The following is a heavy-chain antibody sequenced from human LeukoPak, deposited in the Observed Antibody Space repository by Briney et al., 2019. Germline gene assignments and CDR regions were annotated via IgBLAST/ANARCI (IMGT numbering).Heavy chain of an antibody. J-gene: IGHJ6*02. CDR1: GGSISSYY. CDR3: ARTYGSGSYTPYYYYGMDV. Sequence: SETLSLTCTVSGGSISSYYWSWIRQPPGKGLEWIGYIYYSGSTNYNPSLKSRVTISVDTSKNQFSLKLSSVTAADTALYYCARTYGSGSYTPYYYYGMDVWGQGTTVTVSS. V-gene: IGHV4-59*01. D-gene: IGHD3-10*01. CDR2: IYYSGST.